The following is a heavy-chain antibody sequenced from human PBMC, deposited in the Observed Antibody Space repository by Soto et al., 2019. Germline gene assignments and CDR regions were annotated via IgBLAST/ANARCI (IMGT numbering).Heavy chain of an antibody. CDR2: ISDDGDST. V-gene: IGHV3-23*01. D-gene: IGHD2-2*01. J-gene: IGHJ6*02. Sequence: EVQLLESGGGLVQPGGSLRLSCGASGFTFSDNAMTWVRQAPGKGLEWVSSISDDGDSTYYADSVKGRFTISRDNSKNPLFLQMSSLGVEDTAVYYCAKSLSTAVNYGLDVWGQGTSVTVSS. CDR3: AKSLSTAVNYGLDV. CDR1: GFTFSDNA.